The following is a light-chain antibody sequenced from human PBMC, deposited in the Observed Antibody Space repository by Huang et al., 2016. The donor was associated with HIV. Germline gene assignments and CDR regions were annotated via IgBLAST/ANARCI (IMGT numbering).Light chain of an antibody. J-gene: IGKJ2*01. Sequence: EIVLTQSPATLSCSPGDRATLSFRASQSVENSLAWYQQKPGQPPRLLMYDASIRANGIPARFSCSGSGTDFTLTISSLEPDDFAVYYCQQRSKWPPVYTFGQGTKLEIK. CDR2: DAS. CDR1: QSVENS. CDR3: QQRSKWPPVYT. V-gene: IGKV3-11*01.